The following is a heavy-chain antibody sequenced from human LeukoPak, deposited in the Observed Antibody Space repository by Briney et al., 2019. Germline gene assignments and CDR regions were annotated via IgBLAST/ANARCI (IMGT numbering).Heavy chain of an antibody. Sequence: GGSLRLSCAASGFTFSSYAMSWVRQAPGKGLEWVSAISGSGGSTYYADSVKGRFAISRDNSKNTLYLQMNSLRAEDTAVYYCAKGSYYDSSGYSNIYYFDYWGQGTLVTASS. D-gene: IGHD3-22*01. CDR2: ISGSGGST. CDR3: AKGSYYDSSGYSNIYYFDY. J-gene: IGHJ4*02. CDR1: GFTFSSYA. V-gene: IGHV3-23*01.